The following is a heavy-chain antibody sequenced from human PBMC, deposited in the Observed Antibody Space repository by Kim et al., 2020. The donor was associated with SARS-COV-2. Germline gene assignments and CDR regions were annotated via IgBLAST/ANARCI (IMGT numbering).Heavy chain of an antibody. CDR2: ISGSGGST. CDR1: GFTFSSYA. D-gene: IGHD5-18*01. V-gene: IGHV3-23*01. J-gene: IGHJ4*02. Sequence: GGSLRLSCAASGFTFSSYAMSWVRQAPGKGLEWVSAISGSGGSTYYADSVKGRFTISRDNSKNTLYLQMNSLRAEDTAVYYCAKSKKGGVRWIQLWLLSPVFDYWGQGTLVTVSS. CDR3: AKSKKGGVRWIQLWLLSPVFDY.